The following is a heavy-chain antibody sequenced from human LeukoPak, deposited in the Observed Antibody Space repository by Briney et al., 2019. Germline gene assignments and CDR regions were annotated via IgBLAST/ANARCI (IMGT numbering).Heavy chain of an antibody. V-gene: IGHV4-39*01. CDR1: GGSISSSSYY. CDR3: AKIGAVAGTYFQH. D-gene: IGHD6-19*01. CDR2: IYYSGST. Sequence: SETLSLTCTVSGGSISSSSYYWGWIRQPPGKGLEWIGSIYYSGSTYYNPSLKSRVTISVDTSKNQFSLKLGSVTAADTAVYCCAKIGAVAGTYFQHWGQGTLVTVSS. J-gene: IGHJ1*01.